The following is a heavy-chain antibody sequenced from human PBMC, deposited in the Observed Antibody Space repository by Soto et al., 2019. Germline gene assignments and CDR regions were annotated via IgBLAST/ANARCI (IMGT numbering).Heavy chain of an antibody. V-gene: IGHV1-8*01. CDR3: EVTTGY. CDR1: GYTFTEYD. Sequence: QVQVVQSRAEVKKPGASVKVSCKTSGYTFTEYDINWVRQAPGQGLEYMGWVSPENRNAGYAPQFRGRVSMTADTSITTVYLELATLTYEDTAVYYCEVTTGYWGQGTMVTVSS. D-gene: IGHD4-17*01. J-gene: IGHJ4*02. CDR2: VSPENRNA.